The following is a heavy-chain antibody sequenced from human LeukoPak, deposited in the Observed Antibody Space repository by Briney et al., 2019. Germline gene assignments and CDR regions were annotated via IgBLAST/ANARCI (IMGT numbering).Heavy chain of an antibody. CDR3: ASLKDVYSYIDS. Sequence: GGSHRLSCVASGCCLRGHWVIRRPQVPGKGLVWVSVINRDGSSTSYADFEKRRFTISRDNAKNTVYLQMGSLRVDDTVLYYCASLKDVYSYIDSWGQGTLVTVSS. J-gene: IGHJ4*02. CDR2: INRDGSST. CDR1: GCCLRGHW. V-gene: IGHV3-74*01. D-gene: IGHD5-24*01.